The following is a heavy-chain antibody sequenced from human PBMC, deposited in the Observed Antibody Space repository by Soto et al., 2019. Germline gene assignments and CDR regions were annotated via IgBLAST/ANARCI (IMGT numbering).Heavy chain of an antibody. J-gene: IGHJ4*02. CDR1: GFTFSSYG. Sequence: QVQLVESGGGVVQPGRSLRLSCAASGFTFSSYGMHWVRQAPGKGLEWVAVIWYDGSNKYYADSVKGRFTISRDNSKNTLYLQMNSLRAEDTAVYDCARGVTHGHFDYWGQGTLVTVSS. CDR3: ARGVTHGHFDY. D-gene: IGHD4-4*01. V-gene: IGHV3-33*01. CDR2: IWYDGSNK.